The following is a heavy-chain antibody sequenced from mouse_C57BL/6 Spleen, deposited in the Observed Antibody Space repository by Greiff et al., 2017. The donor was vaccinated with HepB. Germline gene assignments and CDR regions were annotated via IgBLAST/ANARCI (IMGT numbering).Heavy chain of an antibody. D-gene: IGHD2-5*01. CDR2: IHPNSGST. CDR3: ARNNYSNVWYFDV. CDR1: GYTFTSYW. V-gene: IGHV1-64*01. Sequence: QVQLKQPGAELVKPGASVKLSCKASGYTFTSYWMHWVKQRPGQGLEWIGMIHPNSGSTNYNEKFKSKATLTVDKSSSTAYMQLSSLTSEDSAVYYCARNNYSNVWYFDVWGTGTTVTVSS. J-gene: IGHJ1*03.